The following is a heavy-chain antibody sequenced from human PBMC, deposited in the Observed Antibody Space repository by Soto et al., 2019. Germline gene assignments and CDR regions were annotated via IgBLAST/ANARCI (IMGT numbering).Heavy chain of an antibody. CDR1: GGTFSSYA. V-gene: IGHV1-69*12. D-gene: IGHD2-15*01. Sequence: QVQLVQSGAEVKKPGSSVKVSCKASGGTFSSYAISWVRQAPGQGLEWMGGIIPIFGTTNYAQKFQGRVTITADESTRTAYMELSSLRSEDTAVYYCARDQPVVAATNWYFDLWGRGTLVTVS. CDR3: ARDQPVVAATNWYFDL. J-gene: IGHJ2*01. CDR2: IIPIFGTT.